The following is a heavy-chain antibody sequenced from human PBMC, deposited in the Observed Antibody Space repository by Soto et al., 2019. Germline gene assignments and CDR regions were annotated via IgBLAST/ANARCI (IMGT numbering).Heavy chain of an antibody. D-gene: IGHD3-22*01. CDR3: ARSGPLYDSSGFYWYFDL. J-gene: IGHJ2*01. CDR2: IYYSGST. V-gene: IGHV4-30-4*01. CDR1: GGSTSSGDYY. Sequence: SETLSLTCTVSGGSTSSGDYYWSWIRQPPGKGLEWIGNIYYSGSTYYNPSLKSRITISVDTSKNQFSLKLSSVTAADTAVYYCARSGPLYDSSGFYWYFDLWGRGTLVTVSS.